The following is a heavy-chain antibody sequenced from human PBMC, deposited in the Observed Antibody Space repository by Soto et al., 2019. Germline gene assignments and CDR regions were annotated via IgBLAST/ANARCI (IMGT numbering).Heavy chain of an antibody. Sequence: ASVKVSCKASGGTFSSYAISWVRQAPGQGLEWMGGIIPIFGTANYAQKFQGRVTITADESTSTAYMELSSLRSEDTAVYYCARDMEPGNYYYYGMDVWGQGTTVTVSS. V-gene: IGHV1-69*13. CDR1: GGTFSSYA. D-gene: IGHD1-1*01. CDR2: IIPIFGTA. CDR3: ARDMEPGNYYYYGMDV. J-gene: IGHJ6*02.